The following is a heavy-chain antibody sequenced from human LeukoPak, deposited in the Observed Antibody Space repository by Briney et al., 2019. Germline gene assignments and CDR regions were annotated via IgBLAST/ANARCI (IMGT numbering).Heavy chain of an antibody. Sequence: PGGSLRLSCAASGFTFSSYWMHWVRQAPGKGLVWVSRINTDGSSTNYADSVKGRFTISRDNAKNTLYLQMNSLRAEDTAVYYCARGSSAWRNGMDVWGQGTTVTVSS. J-gene: IGHJ6*02. CDR3: ARGSSAWRNGMDV. V-gene: IGHV3-74*01. D-gene: IGHD6-19*01. CDR2: INTDGSST. CDR1: GFTFSSYW.